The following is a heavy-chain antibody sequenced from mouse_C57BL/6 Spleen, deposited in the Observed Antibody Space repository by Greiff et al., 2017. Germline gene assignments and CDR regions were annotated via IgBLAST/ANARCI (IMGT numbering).Heavy chain of an antibody. V-gene: IGHV14-3*01. J-gene: IGHJ2*01. D-gene: IGHD1-1*01. Sequence: EVKLVESVAELVRPGASVKLSCTASGFNIKNTYMHWVKQRPEQGLEWIGRIDPANGNTKYAPQFQGKATITAATSSNTAYLQLSSLTSEYTAIYYCARDPFYGSSYYFDYWGQGTTLTVSS. CDR1: GFNIKNTY. CDR3: ARDPFYGSSYYFDY. CDR2: IDPANGNT.